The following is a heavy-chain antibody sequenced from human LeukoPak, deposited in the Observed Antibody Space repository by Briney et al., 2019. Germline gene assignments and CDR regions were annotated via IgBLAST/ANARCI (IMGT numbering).Heavy chain of an antibody. D-gene: IGHD2-15*01. CDR2: IYTSGST. CDR1: GGSISSYY. J-gene: IGHJ4*02. CDR3: ARGGGYCSGGSCHRPYYFDY. Sequence: SETLSLTCTVSGGSISSYYWSWIRQPPGKGLEWTGYIYTSGSTNYNPSLKSRVTISVDTSKNQFSLKLSSVTAADTAVYYCARGGGYCSGGSCHRPYYFDYWGQGTLVTVSS. V-gene: IGHV4-4*09.